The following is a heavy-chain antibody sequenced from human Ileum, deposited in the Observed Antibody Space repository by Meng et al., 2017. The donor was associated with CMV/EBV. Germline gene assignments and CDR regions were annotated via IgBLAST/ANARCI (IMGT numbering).Heavy chain of an antibody. V-gene: IGHV3-21*01. CDR3: ATLAVAVAGRRVDP. D-gene: IGHD6-19*01. Sequence: SGFSFSTYSMIWVRHAPGKGLEWVSSISSSSSYIYYADSVKGRFTISRDNAKHSLYLQMNSLRAEDTAVYYCATLAVAVAGRRVDPRGQGTLVTVSS. J-gene: IGHJ5*02. CDR1: GFSFSTYS. CDR2: ISSSSSYI.